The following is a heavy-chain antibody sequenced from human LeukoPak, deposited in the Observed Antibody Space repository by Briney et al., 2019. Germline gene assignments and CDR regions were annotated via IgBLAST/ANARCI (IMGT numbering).Heavy chain of an antibody. CDR1: AFTFSNEW. V-gene: IGHV3-7*03. CDR2: IKQDGSEK. J-gene: IGHJ5*02. D-gene: IGHD6-19*01. CDR3: ARDSSGWWYNWFDP. Sequence: PGGCLRLSCVPPAFTFSNEWMRSVRQAPGRGLEWVANIKQDGSEKYYVDSVKGRFTISRDNAKNSLYLQMNSLRAEDTAVYYCARDSSGWWYNWFDPWGQGTLVTVSS.